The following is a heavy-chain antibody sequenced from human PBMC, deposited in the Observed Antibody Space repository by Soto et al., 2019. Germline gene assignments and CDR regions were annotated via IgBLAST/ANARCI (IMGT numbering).Heavy chain of an antibody. D-gene: IGHD4-17*01. CDR2: IYYSGST. V-gene: IGHV4-31*03. Sequence: SETLSLTCTLSGGSISSGGYYWSWIRQHPGKGLEWIGYIYYSGSTYYNPSLKSRVTISVDTSKNQFSLKLSSVTAADTAVYYCARTGPHPLRWPIYYFDYWGQGTLVTVSS. J-gene: IGHJ4*02. CDR1: GGSISSGGYY. CDR3: ARTGPHPLRWPIYYFDY.